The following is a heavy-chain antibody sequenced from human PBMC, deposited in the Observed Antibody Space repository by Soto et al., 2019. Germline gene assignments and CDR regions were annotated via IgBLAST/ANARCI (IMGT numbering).Heavy chain of an antibody. Sequence: QVQLVQSGGGVVQPGTSLRLSCAASGFIFSDYVMYWFRQTPGKGLEWMAVISYDGTNKHYANSVKGRFFISRDNSNNTLYLQMSRLRPEDSAIYFWSRDNTGLYQGACEVWGRGTLVAVSS. CDR3: SRDNTGLYQGACEV. D-gene: IGHD2-8*02. CDR2: ISYDGTNK. CDR1: GFIFSDYV. J-gene: IGHJ3*01. V-gene: IGHV3-30*04.